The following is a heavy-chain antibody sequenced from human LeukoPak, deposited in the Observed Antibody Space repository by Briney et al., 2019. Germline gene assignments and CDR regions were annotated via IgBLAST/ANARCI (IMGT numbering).Heavy chain of an antibody. CDR1: GFTFSSYW. Sequence: PGGSLRLSCAASGFTFSSYWMRWVRQAPGKGLVWVSDINSDGTSTNYADSVKGRFTISRGNAKNTLYLQMNSLRAEDTAVYYCARGADSNGYTVLDYWGQGTLVTVSS. CDR2: INSDGTST. D-gene: IGHD3-22*01. V-gene: IGHV3-74*01. J-gene: IGHJ4*02. CDR3: ARGADSNGYTVLDY.